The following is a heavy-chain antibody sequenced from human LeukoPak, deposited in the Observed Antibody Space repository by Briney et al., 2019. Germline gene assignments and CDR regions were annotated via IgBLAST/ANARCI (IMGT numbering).Heavy chain of an antibody. CDR1: GFTFSSYS. CDR3: ARDHMGYDY. V-gene: IGHV3-48*04. Sequence: GSLRLSCAASGFTFSSYSMNWVRQAPGKGLEWVSYIGSGGSTTYYAGSVKGRFTVSRDNAKNSLYLQMNSLRAEDTAVYYCARDHMGYDYWGQGTLVTVSS. J-gene: IGHJ4*02. CDR2: IGSGGSTT. D-gene: IGHD1-26*01.